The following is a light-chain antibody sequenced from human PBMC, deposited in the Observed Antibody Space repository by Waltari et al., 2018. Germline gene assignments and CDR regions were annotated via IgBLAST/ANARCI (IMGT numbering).Light chain of an antibody. CDR3: SSYTSSSTGWV. CDR2: DVS. Sequence: QSALTQPASVSGSLGQSITISCTGTSSDVGGYNYVSWYQQHPGKAPKLMIYDVSKRPSGVSNRFSGSKSGNTASLTISGLQAEDEADYYCSSYTSSSTGWVFGGGTKLTVL. J-gene: IGLJ3*02. CDR1: SSDVGGYNY. V-gene: IGLV2-14*01.